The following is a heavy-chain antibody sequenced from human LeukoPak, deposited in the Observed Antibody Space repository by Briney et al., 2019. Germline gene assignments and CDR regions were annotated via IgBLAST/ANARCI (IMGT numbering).Heavy chain of an antibody. V-gene: IGHV5-51*01. CDR2: ISGGNSDT. J-gene: IGHJ3*01. CDR3: ARSPGDGYRDGVDDC. CDR1: GYSFPHYW. Sequence: GESLKISCKGSGYSFPHYWTGWVRQMPGKGLEWRGIISGGNSDTTYRPSFQGPVTISADKSITTAYLQWSSLKASDTAMSYFARSPGDGYRDGVDDCRGQGTKVGVCS. D-gene: IGHD5-24*01.